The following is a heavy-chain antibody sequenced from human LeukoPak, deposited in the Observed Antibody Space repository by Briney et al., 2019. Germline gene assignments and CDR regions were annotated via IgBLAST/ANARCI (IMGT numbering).Heavy chain of an antibody. CDR3: VSPRGFSYGYFDY. D-gene: IGHD5-18*01. Sequence: SETLSLTCTVSGGSISSSSAYWGWIRQPPGKGLEWIGSIYYSKNTYYNPSLMSRVTISADTSKNQFSLTLGSVSATDTAVYYCVSPRGFSYGYFDYWGQGTLVTVSS. CDR2: IYYSKNT. J-gene: IGHJ4*02. V-gene: IGHV4-39*01. CDR1: GGSISSSSAY.